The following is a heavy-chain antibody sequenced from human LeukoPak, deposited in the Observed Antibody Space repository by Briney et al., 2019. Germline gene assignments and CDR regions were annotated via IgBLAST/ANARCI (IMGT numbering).Heavy chain of an antibody. CDR2: IYYSGST. CDR3: ARAPGGYDILTGYQSLYLFDY. D-gene: IGHD3-9*01. V-gene: IGHV4-59*01. Sequence: PSETLSLTCTVSGGSISSYYWGWIRQPPGKGLEWIGYIYYSGSTNYNPSFKSRVTISVDTSKNQFSLKLSSVTAADTAVYYCARAPGGYDILTGYQSLYLFDYWGQGTLVTVSS. CDR1: GGSISSYY. J-gene: IGHJ4*02.